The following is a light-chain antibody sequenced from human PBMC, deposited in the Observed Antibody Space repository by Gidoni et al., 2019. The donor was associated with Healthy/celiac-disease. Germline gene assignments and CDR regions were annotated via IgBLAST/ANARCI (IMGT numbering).Light chain of an antibody. Sequence: SYELTQPPSVSVSPGQTASITGQGDKLGDHYACWYQQEPGQSPVLVIDQASKRPSGIPARFSVSNPGNTATLTISGTQAIDEADYYCQAWDSSTVVFGGGTKLTVL. CDR3: QAWDSSTVV. V-gene: IGLV3-1*01. J-gene: IGLJ2*01. CDR2: QAS. CDR1: KLGDHY.